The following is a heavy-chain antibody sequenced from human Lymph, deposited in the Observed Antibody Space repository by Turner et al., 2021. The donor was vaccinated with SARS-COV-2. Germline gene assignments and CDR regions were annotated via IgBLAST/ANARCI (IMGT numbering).Heavy chain of an antibody. CDR2: IWYDGSNK. J-gene: IGHJ6*02. D-gene: IGHD5-12*01. Sequence: QVQLVESGGGVVQPGRPLRLSCAASGFTFSSYGMHWVRQAPGKGLEWVAVIWYDGSNKYYADSVKGRFTISRDNYKNTLYLQMNSLRAEDTAVYYCARVKGYNGYDLRYYYGMDVWGQGTTVTVSS. V-gene: IGHV3-33*01. CDR1: GFTFSSYG. CDR3: ARVKGYNGYDLRYYYGMDV.